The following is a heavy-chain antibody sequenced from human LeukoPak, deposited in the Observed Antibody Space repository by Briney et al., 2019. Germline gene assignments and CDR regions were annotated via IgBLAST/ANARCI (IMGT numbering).Heavy chain of an antibody. CDR1: GGSVSSGTYY. D-gene: IGHD3-22*01. CDR3: ATLGEYYDSSGYYYN. V-gene: IGHV4-61*01. J-gene: IGHJ4*02. CDR2: IYYSGST. Sequence: SETLSLTCTVSGGSVSSGTYYWSWIRQPPGKGLEWIGYIYYSGSTNYNPSLKSRVTISVDTSKNQFSLKLTSVTAADTAVYYCATLGEYYDSSGYYYNWGQGTLVTVSS.